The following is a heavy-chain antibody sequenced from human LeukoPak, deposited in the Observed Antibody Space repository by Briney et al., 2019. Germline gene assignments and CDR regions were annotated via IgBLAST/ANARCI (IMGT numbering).Heavy chain of an antibody. Sequence: ASVKVSCKASGYTFTSYGISWVRQAPGQGLEWMGWISAYNSNTNYAQKLQGRVTMTTDTSTSTAYMELRSLRSDDTAVYYCARAMRIQLREDYWGQGTLVTVSS. J-gene: IGHJ4*02. CDR3: ARAMRIQLREDY. V-gene: IGHV1-18*04. D-gene: IGHD5-18*01. CDR1: GYTFTSYG. CDR2: ISAYNSNT.